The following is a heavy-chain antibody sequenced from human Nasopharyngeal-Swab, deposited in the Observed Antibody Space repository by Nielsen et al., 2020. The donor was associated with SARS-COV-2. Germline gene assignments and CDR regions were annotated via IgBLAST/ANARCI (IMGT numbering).Heavy chain of an antibody. Sequence: GGSLRLSCAASGFTFSSYAMSWVRQAPGKGLEWVSAISGSGGSTYYADSVKGRFTISRDTSNNKLNLQMTSLRAEDTGVYYCAKDVMRWAFDAWGQGTMVTVSS. D-gene: IGHD2-15*01. J-gene: IGHJ3*01. CDR1: GFTFSSYA. CDR3: AKDVMRWAFDA. V-gene: IGHV3-23*01. CDR2: ISGSGGST.